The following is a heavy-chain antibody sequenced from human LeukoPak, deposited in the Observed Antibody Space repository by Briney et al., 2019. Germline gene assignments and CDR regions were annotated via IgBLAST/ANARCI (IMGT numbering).Heavy chain of an antibody. J-gene: IGHJ4*02. V-gene: IGHV3-20*04. CDR2: INWNGGST. CDR3: ARDRGGYYDSSGYHDY. D-gene: IGHD3-22*01. Sequence: PGGSLRLSCAASGFTFDDYGMSWVRQAPGKGLEWVSGINWNGGSTGYADSVKGRFTISRDNAKNSLYLQMNSLRAEDTALYYCARDRGGYYDSSGYHDYWGQGTLVTVSS. CDR1: GFTFDDYG.